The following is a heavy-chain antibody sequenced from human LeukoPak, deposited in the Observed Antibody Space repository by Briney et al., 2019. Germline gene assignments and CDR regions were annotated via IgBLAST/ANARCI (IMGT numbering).Heavy chain of an antibody. CDR2: IKGDGTEI. CDR1: GFTFSNYW. D-gene: IGHD5-18*01. Sequence: GGSLRLSCAASGFTFSNYWMNWVRQAPGKGLEWVANIKGDGTEINYVDSVKGRFTISRDNPKNSLHLQLNSLRAEDTAVYYRAGGYNIDYWGQGTLVNVSS. J-gene: IGHJ4*02. CDR3: AGGYNIDY. V-gene: IGHV3-7*01.